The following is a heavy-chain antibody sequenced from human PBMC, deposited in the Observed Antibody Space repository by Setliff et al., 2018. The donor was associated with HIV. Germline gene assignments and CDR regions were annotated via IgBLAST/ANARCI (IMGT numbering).Heavy chain of an antibody. J-gene: IGHJ4*02. CDR2: IYYSGST. Sequence: SETLSLTCTVSGDSVNDRSYFWGWIRQPPGKGLEWIGSIYYSGSTYYNPSLKGRGTISVDTSKTQVSLKLSSVTAADTAVYYCASASIAAAGTGVRSGHFDFWGQGTLVTVSS. CDR1: GDSVNDRSYF. D-gene: IGHD6-13*01. V-gene: IGHV4-39*01. CDR3: ASASIAAAGTGVRSGHFDF.